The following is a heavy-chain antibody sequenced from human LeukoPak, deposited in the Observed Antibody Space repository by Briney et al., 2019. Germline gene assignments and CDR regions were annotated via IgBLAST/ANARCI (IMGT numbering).Heavy chain of an antibody. V-gene: IGHV3-30*02. CDR2: IRYDGSNK. Sequence: GGSLRLSCAASGFTFSSYGMHWVRQAPGKGLEWVAFIRYDGSNKYYADSVKGRFTISRDNSKNTLYLQMNSLRAEDTAVYYCAKDFWSGYYTGPIDYWGQGTLVTVSS. CDR3: AKDFWSGYYTGPIDY. CDR1: GFTFSSYG. J-gene: IGHJ4*02. D-gene: IGHD3-3*01.